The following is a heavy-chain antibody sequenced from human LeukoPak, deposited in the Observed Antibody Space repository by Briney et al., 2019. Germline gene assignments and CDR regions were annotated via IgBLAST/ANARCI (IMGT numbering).Heavy chain of an antibody. CDR1: GYTFTSYY. D-gene: IGHD6-13*01. CDR3: ARASSLLVEYFQH. J-gene: IGHJ1*01. CDR2: INPSGGST. V-gene: IGHV1-46*01. Sequence: ASVKVSCKASGYTFTSYYMHWVRQAPGQGLEWMGIINPSGGSTSYAQKFQGRVTITADESASTAYMELSSLRSEDTAVYYCARASSLLVEYFQHWGQGTLVTVSS.